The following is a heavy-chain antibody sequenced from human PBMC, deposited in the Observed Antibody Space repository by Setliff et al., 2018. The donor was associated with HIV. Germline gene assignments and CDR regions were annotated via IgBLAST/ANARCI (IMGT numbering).Heavy chain of an antibody. J-gene: IGHJ4*02. D-gene: IGHD6-6*01. CDR3: VVGHYRSSSG. Sequence: GGSLRLSCAASAFTFNDHWMSWVRQAPGKGLEWVANIKKDGSEKNLVDSVKGRFSISRDNAQNSVFLQMDSMRVEDTAVYYCVVGHYRSSSGWGQGTMVTRLL. CDR1: AFTFNDHW. CDR2: IKKDGSEK. V-gene: IGHV3-7*03.